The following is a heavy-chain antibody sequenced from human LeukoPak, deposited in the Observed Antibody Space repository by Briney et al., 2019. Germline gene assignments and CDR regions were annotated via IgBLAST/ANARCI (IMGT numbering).Heavy chain of an antibody. D-gene: IGHD3-10*01. CDR3: ARSYDSGTYYNADFDY. V-gene: IGHV4-59*08. CDR1: GGSISSYY. CDR2: IYYRST. Sequence: PSETLSLTCTVSGGSISSYYWSWIRQPPGKGLEWIGYIYYRSTNYNPSLKSRVTISIDTSKNQLSLKLSSVTAADTAVYYCARSYDSGTYYNADFDYWGQGTLVTVSS. J-gene: IGHJ4*02.